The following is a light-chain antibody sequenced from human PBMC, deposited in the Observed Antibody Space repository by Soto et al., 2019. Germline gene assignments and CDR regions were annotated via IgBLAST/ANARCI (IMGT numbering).Light chain of an antibody. J-gene: IGKJ3*01. CDR3: QQYKSYPYS. CDR1: QNIDSW. V-gene: IGKV1-5*01. CDR2: DAS. Sequence: DIQVTQSPSTLSASVGDRVTISCRASQNIDSWLAWYQQKPGKAPKLLIYDASSLESGVPSRFSGSGSGTEFTLTISSLQPDDFATYYCQQYKSYPYSCGPGTKVDI.